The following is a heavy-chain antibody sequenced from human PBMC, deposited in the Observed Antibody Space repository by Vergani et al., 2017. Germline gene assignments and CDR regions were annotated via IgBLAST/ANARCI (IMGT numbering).Heavy chain of an antibody. CDR1: GFTFDDYA. J-gene: IGHJ4*02. CDR2: ISWNSGGI. V-gene: IGHV3-9*01. Sequence: EVQLVESGGGLVQPGRSLRLSCAASGFTFDDYAMHWVRQVPGKGLEWVSGISWNSGGIGYADSVKGRFTISRDNAKNSLYLQMNSLRAEDTALYYCARAAPYYGSGSYSDYWGQGTLVTVSS. CDR3: ARAAPYYGSGSYSDY. D-gene: IGHD3-10*01.